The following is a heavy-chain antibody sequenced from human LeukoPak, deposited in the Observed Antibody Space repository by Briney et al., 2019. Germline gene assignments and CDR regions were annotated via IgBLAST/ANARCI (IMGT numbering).Heavy chain of an antibody. J-gene: IGHJ4*02. CDR3: ARTYYDILTGPYYFDY. CDR2: IYYSGST. D-gene: IGHD3-9*01. V-gene: IGHV4-59*01. CDR1: GGSISRYY. Sequence: SETPSLTCTVSGGSISRYYWSWIRQPPRKGLERIWYIYYSGSTNYNPSLKSRVTISVDTSKNQFSLKLSSVTAADTAVYYCARTYYDILTGPYYFDYWGQGTLVTVSS.